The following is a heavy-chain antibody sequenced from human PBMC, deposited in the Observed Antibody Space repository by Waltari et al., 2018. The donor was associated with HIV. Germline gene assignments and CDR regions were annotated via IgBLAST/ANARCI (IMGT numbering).Heavy chain of an antibody. D-gene: IGHD3-10*01. J-gene: IGHJ4*02. CDR2: MNPNNGNT. Sequence: QVQLVQSGAEVKKPGASVKVSCKASGYTFTTYDITWVRQATGQGLEWMGWMNPNNGNTGYAQKFQGRVAMTRDTSISTAYLELDSLRSEDTAVYYCARSIRGGDVDYWGQGTLVTVSS. CDR1: GYTFTTYD. CDR3: ARSIRGGDVDY. V-gene: IGHV1-8*01.